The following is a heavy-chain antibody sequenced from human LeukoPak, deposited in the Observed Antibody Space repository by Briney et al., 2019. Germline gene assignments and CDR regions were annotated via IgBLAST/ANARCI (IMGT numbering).Heavy chain of an antibody. V-gene: IGHV4-39*07. CDR3: ARDLGLWFGELGP. Sequence: SETLSLTCTVSGGSISSSSYYWGWIRQPPGKGLEWIGSIYYSGSTYYNPSLKSRVTISVDTSKNQFSLKLSSVTAADTAVYYCARDLGLWFGELGPWGQGTLVTVSS. CDR2: IYYSGST. D-gene: IGHD3-10*01. CDR1: GGSISSSSYY. J-gene: IGHJ5*02.